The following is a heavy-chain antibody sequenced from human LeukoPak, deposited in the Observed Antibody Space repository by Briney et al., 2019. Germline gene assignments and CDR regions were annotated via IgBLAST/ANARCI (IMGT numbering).Heavy chain of an antibody. CDR3: ARALWHGGGWFDP. V-gene: IGHV3-33*01. D-gene: IGHD3-10*01. CDR2: IWYDGSNK. CDR1: GFTLSSYG. J-gene: IGHJ5*02. Sequence: GGSLRLSCAASGFTLSSYGMHWVRQAPGKGLEWVAVIWYDGSNKYYADSVKGRFTISRDNSKNTLYLQMNSLRAEDTAVYYCARALWHGGGWFDPWGQGTLVTVSS.